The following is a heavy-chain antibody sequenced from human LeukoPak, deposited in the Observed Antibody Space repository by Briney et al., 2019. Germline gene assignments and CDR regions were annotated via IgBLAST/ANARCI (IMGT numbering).Heavy chain of an antibody. J-gene: IGHJ1*01. CDR3: ARAGYSSGHR. D-gene: IGHD6-19*01. CDR1: GFTFTNYW. V-gene: IGHV3-7*01. Sequence: GGSHSLSCEASGFTFTNYWMNWVRQAPGKGLEWVAFIKEDGSQKYYVDSVKGRFTISRDNAKNSLYLQMNSLRAEDTAIYYCARAGYSSGHRWGQGRLVTASS. CDR2: IKEDGSQK.